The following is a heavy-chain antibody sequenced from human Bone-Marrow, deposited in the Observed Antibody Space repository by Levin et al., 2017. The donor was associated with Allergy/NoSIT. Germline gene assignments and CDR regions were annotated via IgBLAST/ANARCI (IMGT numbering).Heavy chain of an antibody. V-gene: IGHV3-23*01. J-gene: IGHJ6*02. CDR2: INPSGSIT. CDR3: AKNTVTTYFYYGMDV. Sequence: SCAATGFTFSNFALNWVRQVPGHGLEWVSSINPSGSITNYADSVKGRYTISRDNSNNTLYLLLNSLRAEDTAIFYCAKNTVTTYFYYGMDVWGQGTTVTVSS. CDR1: GFTFSNFA. D-gene: IGHD4-17*01.